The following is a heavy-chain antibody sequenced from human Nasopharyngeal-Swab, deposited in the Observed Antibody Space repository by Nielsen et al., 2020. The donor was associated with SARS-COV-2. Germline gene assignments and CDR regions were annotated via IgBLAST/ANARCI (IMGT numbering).Heavy chain of an antibody. D-gene: IGHD1-1*01. Sequence: GSLRLSCTVFGGSISSYYWSWIRQPPGKGLEWIGYIYYSGSTNYNPSLKSRVTISVDTSKNQFSLKLSSVTAADTAVYYCARGRVEVGYWGQGTLVTVSS. J-gene: IGHJ4*02. CDR2: IYYSGST. CDR3: ARGRVEVGY. CDR1: GGSISSYY. V-gene: IGHV4-59*01.